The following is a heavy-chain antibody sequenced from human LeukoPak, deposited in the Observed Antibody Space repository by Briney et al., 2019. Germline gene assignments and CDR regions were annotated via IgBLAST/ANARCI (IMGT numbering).Heavy chain of an antibody. V-gene: IGHV3-11*04. D-gene: IGHD3-22*01. CDR1: GFTFSDYY. Sequence: GGSLRLSCAASGFTFSDYYMSWIRQAPGKGLEWVSYISSSGSTIYYADSVKGRFTISRDNAKNSLYLQMNSLRAEDTAVYYCARASRYYYDSSGYSYFDYWGQGTLVTVSS. CDR2: ISSSGSTI. J-gene: IGHJ4*02. CDR3: ARASRYYYDSSGYSYFDY.